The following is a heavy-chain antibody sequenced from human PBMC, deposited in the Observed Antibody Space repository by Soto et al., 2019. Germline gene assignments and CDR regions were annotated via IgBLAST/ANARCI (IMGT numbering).Heavy chain of an antibody. Sequence: QSGGSLRLSCAASGFTFSSYAMSWVRQAPGKGLEWVSAISGSGGSTYYADSVKGRFTISRDNSKNTLYLQMNSLRAEDTAVYYCVGTRWELLTFLTYWGQGTLVTVSS. D-gene: IGHD1-26*01. J-gene: IGHJ4*02. CDR1: GFTFSSYA. CDR3: VGTRWELLTFLTY. CDR2: ISGSGGST. V-gene: IGHV3-23*01.